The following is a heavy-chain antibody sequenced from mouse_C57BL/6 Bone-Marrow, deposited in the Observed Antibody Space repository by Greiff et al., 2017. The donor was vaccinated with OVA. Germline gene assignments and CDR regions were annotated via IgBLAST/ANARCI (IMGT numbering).Heavy chain of an antibody. CDR2: ISSGSSTI. J-gene: IGHJ2*01. Sequence: EVKVVESGGGLVKPGGSLKLSCAASGFTFSDYGMHWVRQAPEKGLEWVAYISSGSSTIYYADTVKGRFTISRDNAKNTLFLQMTSLRSEDTAMYYCARERLDYYGSSHDYWGQGTTLTVSS. CDR3: ARERLDYYGSSHDY. CDR1: GFTFSDYG. V-gene: IGHV5-17*01. D-gene: IGHD1-1*01.